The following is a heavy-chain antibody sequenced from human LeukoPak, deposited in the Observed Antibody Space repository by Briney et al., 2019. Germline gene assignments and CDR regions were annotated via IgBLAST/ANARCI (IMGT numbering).Heavy chain of an antibody. CDR2: VNSDGSST. V-gene: IGHV3-74*01. CDR1: GFTFTSYW. CDR3: ARGRYYGMDV. J-gene: IGHJ6*02. Sequence: GGSLRLSCAASGFTFTSYWMHWVRQAPGKGLVWVSRVNSDGSSTTYADSVKGRFTISRDNAKNTMYLQMNSLRAEDTAVYYCARGRYYGMDVWGQGTTVTVSS.